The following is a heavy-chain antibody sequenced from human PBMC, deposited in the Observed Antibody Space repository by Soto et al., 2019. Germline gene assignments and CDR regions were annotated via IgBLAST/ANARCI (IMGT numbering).Heavy chain of an antibody. CDR2: TYYRSKWKT. CDR1: GDSVSSNSSA. V-gene: IGHV6-1*01. J-gene: IGHJ3*02. Sequence: SQTLSLTCAISGDSVSSNSSAWNWVRQSPSRGLEWLGRTYYRSKWKTDYAVSVRGRITINPDTSKNQFSLQLNSVTPGDTAVYYCARGDVIDIWGRGTMVTVSS. CDR3: ARGDVIDI.